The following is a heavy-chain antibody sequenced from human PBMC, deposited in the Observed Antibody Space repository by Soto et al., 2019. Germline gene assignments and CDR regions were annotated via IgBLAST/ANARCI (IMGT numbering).Heavy chain of an antibody. J-gene: IGHJ4*02. Sequence: GGSLRLSCAASGFTFRNYAMSWVRQAPGKGLEWVSAITDSGGNKYHADSVKGRFTISRDNSMDTLYLQMNSLRADDTAVYYCAKDRSRTGIADTFDYWGQGTLVTVSS. D-gene: IGHD6-13*01. CDR3: AKDRSRTGIADTFDY. V-gene: IGHV3-23*01. CDR1: GFTFRNYA. CDR2: ITDSGGNK.